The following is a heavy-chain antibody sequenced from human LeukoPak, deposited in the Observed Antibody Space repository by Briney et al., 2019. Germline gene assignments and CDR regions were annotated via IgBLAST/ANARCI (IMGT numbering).Heavy chain of an antibody. CDR2: FDPEDGET. V-gene: IGHV1-24*01. CDR1: GYTLTELS. Sequence: ASVKVSCKVSGYTLTELSMHWVRQAPGKGLEWMGGFDPEDGETIYAQKFQGRVTMTEDTSTDTAYMELSSLRSEDTAVYYCATTISYWSSTSCERRWFDPWGQGTLVTVSS. J-gene: IGHJ5*02. CDR3: ATTISYWSSTSCERRWFDP. D-gene: IGHD2-2*01.